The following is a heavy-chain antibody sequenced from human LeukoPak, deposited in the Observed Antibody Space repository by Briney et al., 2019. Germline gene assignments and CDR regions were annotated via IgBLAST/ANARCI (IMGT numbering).Heavy chain of an antibody. J-gene: IGHJ4*02. D-gene: IGHD6-19*01. V-gene: IGHV3-7*01. CDR2: IKQDGSEK. CDR1: GFPFSSYW. CDR3: ASGGYSCGWYYFDY. Sequence: GGSLRLSCAASGFPFSSYWMSWVRQAPGKGVEWVANIKQDGSEKYYVDSVKGRFTISRDNAKNSLYLQMNSLRAEDTAVYYCASGGYSCGWYYFDYWGQGTLVTVSS.